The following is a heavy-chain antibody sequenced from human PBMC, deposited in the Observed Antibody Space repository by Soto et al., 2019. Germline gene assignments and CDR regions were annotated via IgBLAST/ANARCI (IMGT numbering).Heavy chain of an antibody. V-gene: IGHV4-61*01. CDR1: GGSFKSGSYS. J-gene: IGHJ4*02. D-gene: IGHD3-3*01. Sequence: QVQLQESGPGLVKPSETLSLTCTVSGGSFKSGSYSWSWIRQPPGKGLEWIGYVYHTWSTSYNPSLKSRVSISMDTSKNQFSLNLDSVTAADTAVYFCARDFAYFDSWGQGTLVTVSS. CDR3: ARDFAYFDS. CDR2: VYHTWST.